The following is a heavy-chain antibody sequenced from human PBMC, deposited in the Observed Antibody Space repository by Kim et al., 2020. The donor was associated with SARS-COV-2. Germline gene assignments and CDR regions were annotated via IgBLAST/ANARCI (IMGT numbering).Heavy chain of an antibody. D-gene: IGHD1-26*01. CDR3: TEGKEGGARGIDR. CDR2: IHDTGRA. J-gene: IGHJ4*02. CDR1: GGSISGYY. V-gene: IGHV4-59*01. Sequence: SETLSLTCTVSGGSISGYYWSWIRQPPGKGLEWVAYIHDTGRAVYNTSLSSRVTISVDTSTNQFSLKLTSVTAADTAVYFCTEGKEGGARGIDRWGQGTLVTVSS.